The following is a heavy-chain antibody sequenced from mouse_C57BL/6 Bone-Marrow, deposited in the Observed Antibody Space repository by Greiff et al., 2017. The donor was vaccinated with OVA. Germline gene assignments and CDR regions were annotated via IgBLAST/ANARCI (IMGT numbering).Heavy chain of an antibody. CDR1: GYTFTSYW. V-gene: IGHV1-55*01. J-gene: IGHJ4*01. Sequence: VQLQQPGAELVKPGASVKMSCKASGYTFTSYWLTWVKQRPGQGLEWIGDIYPGSGRTKYNEKFKSKATLTVDTSSSLAYMQLSSLTSEDSAVYYCARSGITTVEGDFAMDYWGQGTSVTVSS. D-gene: IGHD1-1*01. CDR2: IYPGSGRT. CDR3: ARSGITTVEGDFAMDY.